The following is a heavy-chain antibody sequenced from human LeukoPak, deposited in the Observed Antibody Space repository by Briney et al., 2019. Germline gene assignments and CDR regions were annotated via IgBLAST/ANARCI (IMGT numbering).Heavy chain of an antibody. CDR3: ARHRGDILTGYYDY. CDR1: GGSISSYY. D-gene: IGHD3-9*01. Sequence: SETLSLTCTVSGGSISSYYWSWIPQPPGKGLEWIGYIYYSGSTSYNPSLKSRVTISVDTSKNQFSLKLSSVTAADTAVYYCARHRGDILTGYYDYWGQGTLVTVSS. CDR2: IYYSGST. J-gene: IGHJ4*02. V-gene: IGHV4-59*08.